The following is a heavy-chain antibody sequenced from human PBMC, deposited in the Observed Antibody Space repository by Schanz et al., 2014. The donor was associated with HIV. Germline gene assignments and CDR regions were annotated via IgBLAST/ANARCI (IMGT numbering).Heavy chain of an antibody. V-gene: IGHV3-23*01. Sequence: EVQLLESGGGLVQPGGSLRLSYAASGFMFSSYGMSWVRQAPGKGLEWVSIISSGGGRTYYADSVKGRFTISRDNSKNTLYLQMNSLRAEDTAVYYCAKTVVVVVAATHEMDVWGQGTTVTVSS. CDR3: AKTVVVVVAATHEMDV. CDR2: ISSGGGRT. D-gene: IGHD2-15*01. CDR1: GFMFSSYG. J-gene: IGHJ6*02.